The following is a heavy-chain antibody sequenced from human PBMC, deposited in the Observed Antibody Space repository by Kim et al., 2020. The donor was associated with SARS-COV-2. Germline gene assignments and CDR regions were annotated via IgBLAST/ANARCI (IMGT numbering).Heavy chain of an antibody. D-gene: IGHD2-2*01. J-gene: IGHJ4*02. V-gene: IGHV4-31*02. CDR3: ARASSAAEFDF. Sequence: TSYNPSLNGRVAISVDTSKNQLSLKLTSVTAADTAVYYCARASSAAEFDFWGQGTLVTVSS. CDR2: T.